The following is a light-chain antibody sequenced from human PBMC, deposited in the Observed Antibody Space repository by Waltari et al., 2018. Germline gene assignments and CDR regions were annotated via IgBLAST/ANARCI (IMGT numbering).Light chain of an antibody. V-gene: IGKV1-6*01. Sequence: AIQMTQSPSSLSASVGDRVTITCRASQGIRNDLGWYQQKPGKVPKLLIYAASSLQSGVPSRFSGSGSGTDFTLTISSLQPEDFATYYCLQDYNYHFGGGTKVEIK. CDR1: QGIRND. CDR2: AAS. CDR3: LQDYNYH. J-gene: IGKJ4*01.